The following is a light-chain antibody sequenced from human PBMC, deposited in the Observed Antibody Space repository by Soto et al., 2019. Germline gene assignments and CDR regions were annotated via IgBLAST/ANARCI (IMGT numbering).Light chain of an antibody. V-gene: IGKV3-20*01. CDR2: GTS. Sequence: EVVLTQSPGPLSLSRGERATLSCRASERIYSAYLGWYQQKPGQAPRLLIYGTSSRATGIPDRFSGSGSGTDFTLTISRLEPEDFAVYYCQQYGNSPSTFGQGTRLEIK. CDR3: QQYGNSPST. J-gene: IGKJ5*01. CDR1: ERIYSAY.